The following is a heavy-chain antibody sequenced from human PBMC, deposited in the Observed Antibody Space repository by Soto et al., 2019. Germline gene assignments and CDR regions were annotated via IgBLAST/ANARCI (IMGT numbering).Heavy chain of an antibody. CDR2: IYYNGTT. CDR3: ARVYSRSPYYYYGMDV. D-gene: IGHD6-6*01. CDR1: GGSVSSGSYY. V-gene: IGHV4-61*01. J-gene: IGHJ6*01. Sequence: SETLSLTCTVSGGSVSSGSYYWTWIRQPPGEGLEWIGFIYYNGTTVSNPSLKSRVTKSLDSSKNQFSLKLNSVTAADTAVYYCARVYSRSPYYYYGMDVWGQGTTVTVSS.